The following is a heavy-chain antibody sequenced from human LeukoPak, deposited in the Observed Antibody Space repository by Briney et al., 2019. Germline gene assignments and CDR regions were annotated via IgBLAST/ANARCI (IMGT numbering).Heavy chain of an antibody. CDR1: GFTFSTYS. CDR2: ISSSSSYI. J-gene: IGHJ4*02. D-gene: IGHD6-13*01. Sequence: GGSLRLSCATSGFTFSTYSMNWVRQAAGKGLEWVSSISSSSSYIYYADSVKGRFTISRDNAKNSLYLQMNSLRAEDTALYYCARSPRYSRLNRGWGQGTLVTVSS. CDR3: ARSPRYSRLNRG. V-gene: IGHV3-21*01.